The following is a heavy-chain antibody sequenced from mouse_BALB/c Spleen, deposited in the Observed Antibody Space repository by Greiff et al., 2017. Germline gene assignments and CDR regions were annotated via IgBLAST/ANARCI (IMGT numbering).Heavy chain of an antibody. CDR2: ISSGGSYT. Sequence: EVQLVESGGGLVKPGGSLKLSCAASGFTFSSYAMSWVRQSPEKRLEWVAEISSGGSYTYYPDTVTGRFTISRDNAKNTLYLEMSSLRSEDTAMYYCARGGYDGDFDYWGQGTTLTVSS. J-gene: IGHJ2*01. CDR1: GFTFSSYA. D-gene: IGHD2-2*01. CDR3: ARGGYDGDFDY. V-gene: IGHV5-9-4*01.